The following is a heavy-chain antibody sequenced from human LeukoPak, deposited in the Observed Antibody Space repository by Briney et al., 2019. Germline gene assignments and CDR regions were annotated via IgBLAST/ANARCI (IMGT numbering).Heavy chain of an antibody. D-gene: IGHD6-13*01. CDR3: ARDQSDIAAAGTFDY. CDR1: GFTFSSYA. CDR2: IWYDGSNK. J-gene: IGHJ4*02. V-gene: IGHV3-33*08. Sequence: GGSLRLSCAASGFTFSSYAMSWVRQAPGKGLEWVAVIWYDGSNKYYADSVKGRFTISRDNSKNTLYLQMNSLRAEDTAVYYCARDQSDIAAAGTFDYWGQGTLVTVSS.